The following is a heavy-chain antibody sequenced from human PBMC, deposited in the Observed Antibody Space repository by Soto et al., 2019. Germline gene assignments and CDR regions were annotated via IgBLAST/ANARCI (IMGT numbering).Heavy chain of an antibody. CDR1: GGSISSYY. Sequence: QVQLQESGPGLVKPSETLSLTCTVSGGSISSYYWSWIRQPPGKGLEWIGHIHYSGSTKYNPYLRSRVTMSVVTSQNQFSLKLSSVTAADTAVYYCARHVNVAVAGTGFDYWGQGTLVTVSS. J-gene: IGHJ4*02. D-gene: IGHD6-19*01. CDR2: IHYSGST. V-gene: IGHV4-59*08. CDR3: ARHVNVAVAGTGFDY.